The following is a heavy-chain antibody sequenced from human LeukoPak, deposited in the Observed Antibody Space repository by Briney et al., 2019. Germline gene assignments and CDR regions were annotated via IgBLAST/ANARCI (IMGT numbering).Heavy chain of an antibody. D-gene: IGHD3-22*01. Sequence: ASGGTLSGYAVXXVRQAPGQGLXXXXXIIPIYGTPHSARKFQGRVTITTDESTSTAFMDLSSLRSEDTAVYYCARGGSSYNDEHEEFDYWGQGTVVTVSS. CDR3: ARGGSSYNDEHEEFDY. CDR2: IIPIYGTP. CDR1: GGTLSGYA. V-gene: IGHV1-69*05. J-gene: IGHJ4*02.